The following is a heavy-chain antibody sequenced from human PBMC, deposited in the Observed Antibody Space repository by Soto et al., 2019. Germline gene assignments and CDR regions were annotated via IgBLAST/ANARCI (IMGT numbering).Heavy chain of an antibody. Sequence: EVQLVESGGGLVQPGRSLRLSCAASGFTFDDYAMHWVRQAPGKGLEWVSGISWNSGSIGYADSVKGRFTISRDNAKNSLYLQMNSLRAEDTALYYCANLRNESPGVGPWGQGTLFTVSS. D-gene: IGHD1-1*01. V-gene: IGHV3-9*01. J-gene: IGHJ5*02. CDR1: GFTFDDYA. CDR3: ANLRNESPGVGP. CDR2: ISWNSGSI.